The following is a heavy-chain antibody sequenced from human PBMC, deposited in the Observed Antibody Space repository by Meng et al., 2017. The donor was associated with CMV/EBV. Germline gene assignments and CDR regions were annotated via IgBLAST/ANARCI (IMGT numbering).Heavy chain of an antibody. CDR3: AKILWFGESLGYYGMDV. CDR2: IYSGGST. V-gene: IGHV3-53*05. J-gene: IGHJ6*02. Sequence: GESLKISCAASGFTVSSNYMSWVRQAPGKGLEWVSVIYSGGSTYYADSVKGRFTISRDNSKNTLYLQMNSLRAEDTAVYYCAKILWFGESLGYYGMDVWGQGTTVTVSS. CDR1: GFTVSSNY. D-gene: IGHD3-10*01.